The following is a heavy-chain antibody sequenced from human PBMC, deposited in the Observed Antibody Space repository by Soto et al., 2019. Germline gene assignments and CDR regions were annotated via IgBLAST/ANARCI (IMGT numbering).Heavy chain of an antibody. Sequence: SVKVSCKASGGTFSSYAISWLRQAPGQGLEWMGGIIPIFGTANYAQKFQGRVTITADESTSTAYMELSSLRSEDTAVYYCARVGIIAVAGTTNWFDPWGQGTLVTVSS. CDR1: GGTFSSYA. J-gene: IGHJ5*02. CDR3: ARVGIIAVAGTTNWFDP. CDR2: IIPIFGTA. D-gene: IGHD6-19*01. V-gene: IGHV1-69*13.